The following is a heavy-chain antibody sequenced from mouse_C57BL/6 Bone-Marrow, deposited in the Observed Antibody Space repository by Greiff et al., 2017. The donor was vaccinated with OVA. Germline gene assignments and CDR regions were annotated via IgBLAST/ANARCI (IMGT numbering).Heavy chain of an antibody. CDR3: AKIYYGYRYYFDY. V-gene: IGHV1-53*01. J-gene: IGHJ2*01. CDR1: GYTFTSYW. CDR2: INPSNGGT. Sequence: QVQLKQPGTELVKPGASVKLSCKASGYTFTSYWMHWVKQRPGQGLEWIGNINPSNGGTNYNETFTRKATLTVAKSSSTAYLQLSSLTAEDSAVYYWAKIYYGYRYYFDYWGQGTTLTVSS. D-gene: IGHD2-2*01.